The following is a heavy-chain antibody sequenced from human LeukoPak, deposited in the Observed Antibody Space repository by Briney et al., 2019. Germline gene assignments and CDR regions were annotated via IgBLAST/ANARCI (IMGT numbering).Heavy chain of an antibody. Sequence: GGSLRLSCAASGFTFSNSWLRWVRQAPGKGLVWVSRINERGSSTSYADSVKGRFTISRDNAKNTLYLQMNNLRADDTAVYYCAGGRLVATSKAVAIDYWGQGTLVTVSS. V-gene: IGHV3-74*01. D-gene: IGHD5-12*01. CDR1: GFTFSNSW. CDR2: INERGSST. J-gene: IGHJ4*02. CDR3: AGGRLVATSKAVAIDY.